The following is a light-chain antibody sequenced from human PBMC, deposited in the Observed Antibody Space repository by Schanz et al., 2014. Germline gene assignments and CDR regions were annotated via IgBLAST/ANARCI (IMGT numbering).Light chain of an antibody. V-gene: IGLV2-23*01. Sequence: QSALTQPASVSGSPGQSITISCTGTSSDVGSYNLVSWYQQHPGKAPKLIIYEGSKRPSGISNRFSGSNSGNTASLTISGLQAEDEADYHCCSYAGISTLVLFGGGTKLTVL. J-gene: IGLJ2*01. CDR3: CSYAGISTLVL. CDR2: EGS. CDR1: SSDVGSYNL.